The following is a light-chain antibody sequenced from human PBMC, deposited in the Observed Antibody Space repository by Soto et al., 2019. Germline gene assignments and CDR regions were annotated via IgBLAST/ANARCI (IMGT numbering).Light chain of an antibody. Sequence: EIVLTQSPGTLSLSPGERATLSCRASQSVSSSYLAWYQQKPGQAPRLLIYGASSSATGIPVRFSGSGSGTVFTLTISRMEPEDFAVYFCQQYGSSPRTFGQGTKVEIK. CDR3: QQYGSSPRT. CDR2: GAS. J-gene: IGKJ1*01. V-gene: IGKV3-20*01. CDR1: QSVSSSY.